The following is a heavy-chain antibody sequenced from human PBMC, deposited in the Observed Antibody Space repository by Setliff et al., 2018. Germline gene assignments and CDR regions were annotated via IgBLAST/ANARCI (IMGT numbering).Heavy chain of an antibody. D-gene: IGHD7-27*01. J-gene: IGHJ6*03. Sequence: GESLKISCAASEFGFSNYWMHWVRQGPGKGPMWVSRISPDGSNTVYADFVRGRFTISRDNARNALYLQMVSLRGEDTGVYFCAALDWGENFYNVDVWGKGTTVTVSS. CDR3: AALDWGENFYNVDV. V-gene: IGHV3-74*01. CDR2: ISPDGSNT. CDR1: EFGFSNYW.